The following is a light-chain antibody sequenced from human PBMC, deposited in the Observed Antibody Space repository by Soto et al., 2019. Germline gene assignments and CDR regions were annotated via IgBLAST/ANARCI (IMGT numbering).Light chain of an antibody. Sequence: EVVLTQSPGTLSLSPGERATLSCRASQSVGIHLAWYQQKPGRAPRLLIYEASNRATGIPARFSGSGSGTDFVLTLSSLEPEDFAVYYCQQRYNWPPLTFGGGTKVEIK. CDR3: QQRYNWPPLT. V-gene: IGKV3-11*01. CDR1: QSVGIH. J-gene: IGKJ4*01. CDR2: EAS.